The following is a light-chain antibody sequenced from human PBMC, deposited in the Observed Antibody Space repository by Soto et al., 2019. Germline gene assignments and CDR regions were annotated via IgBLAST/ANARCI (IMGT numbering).Light chain of an antibody. V-gene: IGKV3-11*01. CDR2: DAS. Sequence: EIVLTQSPATLSLSPGERATLSCRASQSVSSYLAWYQQNPGQAPRLLIYDASNRATGIPARFSGSGSGTDFTLTISGLEPEDFAGYYCQQRSNGPGAFGQVTKLEIK. CDR3: QQRSNGPGA. J-gene: IGKJ2*01. CDR1: QSVSSY.